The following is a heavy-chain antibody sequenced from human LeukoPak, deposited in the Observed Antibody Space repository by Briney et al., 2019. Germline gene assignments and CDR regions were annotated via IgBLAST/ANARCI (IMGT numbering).Heavy chain of an antibody. J-gene: IGHJ3*02. D-gene: IGHD3-22*01. Sequence: GGSLRLSCAPSGLTFTYAWMSWVRQAPGKGLEWVGRIKSRTDGGTTDYAAPVKGRFTVSRDDSKTTLYLQMNSLKTEDTAVYYCVYDSSGYYAFDIWGQGTMVTVSS. V-gene: IGHV3-15*01. CDR3: VYDSSGYYAFDI. CDR2: IKSRTDGGTT. CDR1: GLTFTYAW.